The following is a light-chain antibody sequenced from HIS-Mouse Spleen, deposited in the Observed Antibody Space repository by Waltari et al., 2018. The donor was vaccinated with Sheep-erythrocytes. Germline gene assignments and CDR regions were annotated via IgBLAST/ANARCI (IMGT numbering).Light chain of an antibody. J-gene: IGLJ3*02. Sequence: QSALTQPASVSGSPGQSITISCTGTSSDVGSYNLVSWYQQHPGKAPKLMIYEGSKRPSGVSNRFSGSKSGNTASLTSSGLQAEEEADYYCCSYAGSSTPWVFGGGTKLTVL. V-gene: IGLV2-23*01. CDR2: EGS. CDR3: CSYAGSSTPWV. CDR1: SSDVGSYNL.